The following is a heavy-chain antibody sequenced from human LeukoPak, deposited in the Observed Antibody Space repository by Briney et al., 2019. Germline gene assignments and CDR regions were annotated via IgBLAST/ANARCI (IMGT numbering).Heavy chain of an antibody. V-gene: IGHV1-18*01. Sequence: ASVKVSCKASGNTFTSYGISWVRQAPGQGLEWMGWISPYNGNTNYAQKLQGRVTLTTDTSTSTACMELRSLRSDDTAVYYCARLYSSSWYRVDDYWGQGTLVSVSS. CDR1: GNTFTSYG. CDR2: ISPYNGNT. CDR3: ARLYSSSWYRVDDY. J-gene: IGHJ4*02. D-gene: IGHD6-13*01.